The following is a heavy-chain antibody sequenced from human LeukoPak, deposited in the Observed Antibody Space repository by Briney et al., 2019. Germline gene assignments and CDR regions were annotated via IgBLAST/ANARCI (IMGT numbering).Heavy chain of an antibody. CDR3: AKSSYYDSSGYYREYYFDY. Sequence: GGSLRLSYAASGFTFSSYAMSWVRQAPGKGLEWVSAISGGGGSTHYADSVKGRFTISRDNSKNTLYLQMSSLRAGDTAVYYCAKSSYYDSSGYYREYYFDYWGQGTLVTVSS. D-gene: IGHD3-22*01. CDR1: GFTFSSYA. J-gene: IGHJ4*02. CDR2: ISGGGGST. V-gene: IGHV3-23*01.